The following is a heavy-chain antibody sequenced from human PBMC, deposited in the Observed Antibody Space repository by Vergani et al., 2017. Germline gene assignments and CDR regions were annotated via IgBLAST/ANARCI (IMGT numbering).Heavy chain of an antibody. CDR3: ARDYRRGSSWYFGPPSSYYYYYMDV. J-gene: IGHJ6*03. Sequence: QVQLVQSGAEVKKPGASVKVSCKASGYTFTSYDINWVRQATGQGLEWMGGIIPIFGTANYAQKFQGRVTITADESTSTAYMELSSLRSEDTAVYYCARDYRRGSSWYFGPPSSYYYYYMDVWGKGTTVTVSS. CDR2: IIPIFGTA. V-gene: IGHV1-69*01. CDR1: GYTFTSYD. D-gene: IGHD6-13*01.